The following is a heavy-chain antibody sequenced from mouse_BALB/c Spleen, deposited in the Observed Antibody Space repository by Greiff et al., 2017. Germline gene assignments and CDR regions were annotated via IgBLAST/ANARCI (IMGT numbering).Heavy chain of an antibody. CDR1: GYTFTSYW. D-gene: IGHD1-1*01. J-gene: IGHJ1*01. Sequence: VQLQQSGTVLARPGASVKMSCKASGYTFTSYWMHWVKQRPGQGLEWIGAIYPGNSDTSYNQKFKGKAKLTAVTSTSTAYMELSSLTNEDSAVYYCTGTYYYGSSYVSRYFDVWGAGTTVTVSS. CDR2: IYPGNSDT. CDR3: TGTYYYGSSYVSRYFDV. V-gene: IGHV1-5*01.